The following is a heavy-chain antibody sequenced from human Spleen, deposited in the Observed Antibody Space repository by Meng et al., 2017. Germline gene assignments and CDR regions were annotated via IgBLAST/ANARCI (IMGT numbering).Heavy chain of an antibody. V-gene: IGHV6-1*01. D-gene: IGHD2-21*01. J-gene: IGHJ4*02. Sequence: SQTRSLTGAISGDSVSTINAAWNWIRQSPSRGLEWLGRTYYRSKWYNDYALSVRSRMTINPDTAKNQSSLQLNSVTPEDTAVYYCAREAHSNFDYWGQGTLVTVSS. CDR1: GDSVSTINAA. CDR3: AREAHSNFDY. CDR2: TYYRSKWYN.